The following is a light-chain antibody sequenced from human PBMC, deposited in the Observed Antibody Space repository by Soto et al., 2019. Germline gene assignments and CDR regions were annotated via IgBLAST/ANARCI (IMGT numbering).Light chain of an antibody. CDR3: AAWDDSLNGVV. CDR1: SSSIGSHT. J-gene: IGLJ2*01. Sequence: QPVLTQPPSASGTPGQTIAISCSGGSSSIGSHTVNWYQQLPGTAPRLLIYSNTQRPSGVPDRFSGSKSGTSASLAISGLQSEYEGDYYCAAWDDSLNGVVFGGGTKLTVL. V-gene: IGLV1-44*01. CDR2: SNT.